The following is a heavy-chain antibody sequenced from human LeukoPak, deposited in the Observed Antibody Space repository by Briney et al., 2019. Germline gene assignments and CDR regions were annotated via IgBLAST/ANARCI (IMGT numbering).Heavy chain of an antibody. CDR3: ARDPERTYYYYYYMDV. V-gene: IGHV1-2*02. J-gene: IGHJ6*03. CDR1: GYTFTGYY. D-gene: IGHD1-14*01. Sequence: ASVKVSCKASGYTFTGYYMHWVRQAPGQGLEWMGWINPNSGGTNYAQKFQGRVTMTRDTSISTAYMELSRLRSDDTAVYYCARDPERTYYYYYYMDVWGKGTTVTVSS. CDR2: INPNSGGT.